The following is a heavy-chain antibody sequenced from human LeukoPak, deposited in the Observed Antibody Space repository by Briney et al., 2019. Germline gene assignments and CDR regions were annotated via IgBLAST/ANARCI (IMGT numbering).Heavy chain of an antibody. CDR2: ISSSSSTI. CDR1: GFTFSSSW. CDR3: ARTDLWFGESDKGSFDY. Sequence: GGSLRLSCAASGFTFSSSWMTWVRQAPGKGLEWLSYISSSSSTIYYADSVKGRFTISRDYAKNSLYLQMNSLRDEDTAVYYCARTDLWFGESDKGSFDYWGQGTLVTVSS. V-gene: IGHV3-48*02. J-gene: IGHJ4*02. D-gene: IGHD3-10*01.